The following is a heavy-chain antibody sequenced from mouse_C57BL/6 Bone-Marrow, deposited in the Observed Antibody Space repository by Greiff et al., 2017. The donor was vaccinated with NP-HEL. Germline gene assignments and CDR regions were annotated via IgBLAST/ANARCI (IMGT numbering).Heavy chain of an antibody. D-gene: IGHD1-1*01. CDR1: GYSITSGYY. Sequence: ESGPGLVKPSQSLSLTCSVTGYSITSGYYWNWIRQFPGNKLEWMGYISYDGSNNYNPSLKNRISITRDTSKNQFFLKLNSVTTEDTATYYCARAPNYYGSSESDVWGTGTTVTVSS. V-gene: IGHV3-6*01. CDR2: ISYDGSN. CDR3: ARAPNYYGSSESDV. J-gene: IGHJ1*03.